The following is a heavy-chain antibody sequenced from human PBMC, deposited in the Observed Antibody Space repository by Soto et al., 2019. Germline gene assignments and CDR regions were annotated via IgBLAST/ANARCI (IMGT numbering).Heavy chain of an antibody. CDR1: GFTVSSNY. CDR2: IYAGGNT. D-gene: IGHD3-22*01. Sequence: EMQLVESGGGLVQPGESLRLSCAASGFTVSSNYMSWVRQAPGKGLEWVSVIYAGGNTHYADSVEGRFTISRDNSNNMLYLQMNSLRAEDTAVYYCVREKVTMIVGFYYFDYWGQGTRATVSS. J-gene: IGHJ4*02. CDR3: VREKVTMIVGFYYFDY. V-gene: IGHV3-66*01.